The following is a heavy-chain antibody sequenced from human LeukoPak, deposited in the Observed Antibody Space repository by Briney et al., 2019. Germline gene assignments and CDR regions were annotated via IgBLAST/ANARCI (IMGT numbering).Heavy chain of an antibody. V-gene: IGHV1-18*01. J-gene: IGHJ6*03. D-gene: IGHD2-21*02. Sequence: GASVKVSCRASGYTFTSYGISWVRQAPGQGLEWMGWISAYNGNTNYAQKLQGRVTMTTDTSTSTAYMELRSLRSDDTAVYYCARGGGDYAYYYYYYYMDVWGKGTTVTVSS. CDR3: ARGGGDYAYYYYYYYMDV. CDR1: GYTFTSYG. CDR2: ISAYNGNT.